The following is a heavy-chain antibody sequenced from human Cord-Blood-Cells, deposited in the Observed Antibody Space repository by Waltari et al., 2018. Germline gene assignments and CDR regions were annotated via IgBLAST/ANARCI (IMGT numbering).Heavy chain of an antibody. Sequence: QVQLQESGPGLVKPSETLSLTCTVSGGSISSHYWSWIRQPPGKGLEWIGYIYYSGSTNDNPSLKSRVTISVDTSKNQFSLKLSSVTAADTAVYYCARDSRYSRKGSYGMDVWGQGTTVTVSS. J-gene: IGHJ6*02. CDR2: IYYSGST. CDR1: GGSISSHY. V-gene: IGHV4-59*11. D-gene: IGHD1-1*01. CDR3: ARDSRYSRKGSYGMDV.